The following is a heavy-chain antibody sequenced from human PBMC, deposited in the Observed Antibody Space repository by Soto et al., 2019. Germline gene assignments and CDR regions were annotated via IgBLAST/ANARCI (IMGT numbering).Heavy chain of an antibody. V-gene: IGHV3-73*01. Sequence: HPGGSLRLSCAASGFTFSGSAMHWVRQASGKGLEWVGRIRSKANSYATAYAASVKGRFTISRDDSKNTAYLQMNSLKTEDTAVYYCTRPPMPSLVDTAREMDYYGMDVWGQGTTVTVSS. CDR1: GFTFSGSA. CDR2: IRSKANSYAT. J-gene: IGHJ6*02. CDR3: TRPPMPSLVDTAREMDYYGMDV. D-gene: IGHD5-18*01.